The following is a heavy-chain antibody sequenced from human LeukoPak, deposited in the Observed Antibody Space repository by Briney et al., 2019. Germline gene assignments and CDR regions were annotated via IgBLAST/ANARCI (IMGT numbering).Heavy chain of an antibody. CDR1: GGSISSGGYY. V-gene: IGHV4-31*03. D-gene: IGHD3-10*01. Sequence: SETLSLTCTVSGGSISSGGYYWSWIRQHPGKGLEWIGYIYYSGSTYYNPSLKSRVTISVDTSKNQFSLKLSSVTAADTAVYYCARDRITMVRARSFYSMDVWGQGTTVTVSS. CDR2: IYYSGST. CDR3: ARDRITMVRARSFYSMDV. J-gene: IGHJ6*02.